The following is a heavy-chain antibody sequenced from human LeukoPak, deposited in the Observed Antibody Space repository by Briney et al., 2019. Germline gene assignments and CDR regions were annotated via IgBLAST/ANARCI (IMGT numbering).Heavy chain of an antibody. CDR2: ISGIGDTT. D-gene: IGHD1-26*01. J-gene: IGHJ1*01. CDR1: GFIFSSYA. CDR3: AKRVVVGATSPYSDFQH. Sequence: GGSLRLSCAASGFIFSSYAMGWVRQAPGKGLEWVSAISGIGDTTHYADSVKGRFTISRDNSKNTLFLQMDSLRGEDTAVYYCAKRVVVGATSPYSDFQHWGQGTLSPSPQ. V-gene: IGHV3-23*01.